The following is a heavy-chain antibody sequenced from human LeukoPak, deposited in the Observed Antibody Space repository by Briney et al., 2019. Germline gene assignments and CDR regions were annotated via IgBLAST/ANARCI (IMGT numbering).Heavy chain of an antibody. D-gene: IGHD1-26*01. CDR3: ARDGELGSPADAFDI. Sequence: SETLSLTCAVYGGSFSGYYWNWIRQPPGKGLEWMGEINHSGRTNYNPSRKSRVTISVDTSKKQFSLKLSSVTAADTAVYYCARDGELGSPADAFDISGQGTMVTVSS. J-gene: IGHJ3*02. CDR1: GGSFSGYY. CDR2: INHSGRT. V-gene: IGHV4-34*01.